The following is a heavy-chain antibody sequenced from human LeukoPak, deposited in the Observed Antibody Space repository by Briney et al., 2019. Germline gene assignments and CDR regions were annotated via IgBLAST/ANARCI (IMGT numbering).Heavy chain of an antibody. CDR2: INPNSGGT. V-gene: IGHV1-2*02. D-gene: IGHD6-13*01. CDR1: GYTFTGYY. CDR3: ARIAVAGPNTDY. Sequence: ASVKVSCKASGYTFTGYYMHWVRQAPGQGLEWMGWINPNSGGTNYAQKFQGRVTMTRDTSISTAYMELSRLRSDDTAVYYCARIAVAGPNTDYWGQGTLVTVSS. J-gene: IGHJ4*02.